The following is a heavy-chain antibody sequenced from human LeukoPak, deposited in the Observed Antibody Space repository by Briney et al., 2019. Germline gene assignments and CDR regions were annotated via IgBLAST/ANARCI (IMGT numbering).Heavy chain of an antibody. Sequence: SETLSLTCAVYGGSFSGYYWGWIRQPPGKGLQWIGEITHNGYTNYNPALKSRVTVSIDTSKNEFSLKVSSVTAADMAIYYCAASGGPINWFDPWGQGTLVTVSS. CDR1: GGSFSGYY. D-gene: IGHD3-10*01. CDR2: ITHNGYT. J-gene: IGHJ5*02. V-gene: IGHV4-34*01. CDR3: AASGGPINWFDP.